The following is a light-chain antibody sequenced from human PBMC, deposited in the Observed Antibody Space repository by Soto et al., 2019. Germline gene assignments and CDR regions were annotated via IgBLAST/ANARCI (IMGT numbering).Light chain of an antibody. CDR1: QGISRW. V-gene: IGKV1-5*01. CDR3: HKYSTYSKT. CDR2: DAS. J-gene: IGKJ1*01. Sequence: DIQMTQSPSTLSASVGDRVTITCRASQGISRWLAWYQQKPGKAPKLLIHDASSLESGVPSRFSGSGSGTEFTLTISGMKPDDFAPYYCHKYSTYSKTFGQGTKV.